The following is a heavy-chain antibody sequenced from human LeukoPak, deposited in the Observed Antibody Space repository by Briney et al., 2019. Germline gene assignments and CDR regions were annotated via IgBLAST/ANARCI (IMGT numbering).Heavy chain of an antibody. Sequence: ASVKDSCQASGYNKTGYYMQWVRQASGQGFAWMGWINPNSGGTNYAQKFQGRVTMTRDSSISPACMELIRLRSDDTAVYFCASGYSSGWYINYWGQGTLVTVSS. V-gene: IGHV1-2*02. CDR1: GYNKTGYY. J-gene: IGHJ4*02. D-gene: IGHD6-19*01. CDR3: ASGYSSGWYINY. CDR2: INPNSGGT.